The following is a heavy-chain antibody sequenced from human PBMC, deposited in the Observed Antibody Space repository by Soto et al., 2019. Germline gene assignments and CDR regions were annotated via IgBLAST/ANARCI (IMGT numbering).Heavy chain of an antibody. J-gene: IGHJ6*02. CDR3: TRGITPIRGVIAPGYYYGMDV. D-gene: IGHD3-10*01. Sequence: QVQLVQSGAEVKKPGSSVKVSCKASGGTLSSYSISWVRQAPGQGLEWMGGINPIFGTANYAQKYQGRVTITADESTNTAYMELSSLRSEDTAVYYCTRGITPIRGVIAPGYYYGMDVWGQGTTVAVSS. CDR1: GGTLSSYS. V-gene: IGHV1-69*01. CDR2: INPIFGTA.